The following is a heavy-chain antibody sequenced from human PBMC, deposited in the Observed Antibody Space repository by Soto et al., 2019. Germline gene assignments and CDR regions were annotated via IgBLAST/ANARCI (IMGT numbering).Heavy chain of an antibody. V-gene: IGHV3-23*01. CDR1: GFTFSSYA. CDR2: ISGSGGST. Sequence: GGSLRLSCAASGFTFSSYAMSWVRQAPGKGLEWVSAISGSGGSTYYADSVKGRFTISRDNSKNTLYLQMNSLRAEDTAVYYCAKASNYYDSSGYYDYWGRGTLVTVSS. CDR3: AKASNYYDSSGYYDY. D-gene: IGHD3-22*01. J-gene: IGHJ4*02.